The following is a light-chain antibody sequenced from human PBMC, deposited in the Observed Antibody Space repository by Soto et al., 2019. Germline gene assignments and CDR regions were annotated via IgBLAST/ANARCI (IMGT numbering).Light chain of an antibody. J-gene: IGKJ1*01. CDR3: QQYDIWNPT. CDR1: QGVSSN. V-gene: IGKV3-15*01. Sequence: EIVMTQSPATLSVSAGERATLSCRASQGVSSNLAWYQQKPGQAPRLLISGASTRATGIPARFSVSGSGTEFTLTISSLQSADLAVYFCQQYDIWNPTFGQGTKV. CDR2: GAS.